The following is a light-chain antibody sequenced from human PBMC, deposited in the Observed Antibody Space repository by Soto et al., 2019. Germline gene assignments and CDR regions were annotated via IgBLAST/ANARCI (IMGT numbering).Light chain of an antibody. J-gene: IGKJ1*01. V-gene: IGKV1-27*01. Sequence: DIPMTQSPSSLSASVGDRVTITCRASQGIGNNLAWYQQKPGKVPKVLIYTASTLHSGVPSRFSGSGSGTDFTLTINSLQPEDVATYFCQKYDSVPWSFGQGTRVEI. CDR3: QKYDSVPWS. CDR1: QGIGNN. CDR2: TAS.